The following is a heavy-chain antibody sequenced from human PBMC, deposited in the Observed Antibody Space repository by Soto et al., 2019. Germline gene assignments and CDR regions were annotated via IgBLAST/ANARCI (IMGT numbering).Heavy chain of an antibody. J-gene: IGHJ4*01. Sequence: SQTLSLTCTVSAGSLSSSSYYGGCIRLPPGKGLEWIGSIYYSGSTYYNPSLESRVTISVDKSKNQFSLKLSSVTAADTAVYYCVSQRNTVTTSELAFRGQRSPVTVSS. V-gene: IGHV4-39*07. CDR3: VSQRNTVTTSELAF. D-gene: IGHD4-17*01. CDR2: IYYSGST. CDR1: AGSLSSSSYY.